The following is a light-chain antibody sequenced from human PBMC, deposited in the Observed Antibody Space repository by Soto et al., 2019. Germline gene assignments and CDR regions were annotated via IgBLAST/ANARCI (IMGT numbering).Light chain of an antibody. Sequence: DIQMTQSPSSLSPSVGDRVTITCRASRSISDWLAWYQQKPEKAPELLIFDASNLKSGVSSRFSGSGSGTEFTLTISRLQPDDVATYYRLQYSSHSWTFGQGTKVDIK. CDR1: RSISDW. CDR2: DAS. J-gene: IGKJ1*01. V-gene: IGKV1-5*01. CDR3: LQYSSHSWT.